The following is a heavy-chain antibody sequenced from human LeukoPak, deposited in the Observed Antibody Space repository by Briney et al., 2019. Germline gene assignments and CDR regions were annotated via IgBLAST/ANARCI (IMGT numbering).Heavy chain of an antibody. CDR3: ARGSSRYSI. Sequence: SETLSLTCAVSGYSISSGYYWGWIRQPPGKGLEWIGSIYHSGSTYYNPSLKSRVTISVDTSKNQFSLKLSSVTAADTAVYYCARGSSRYSIWGPGTMVTVSS. D-gene: IGHD3-16*02. CDR2: IYHSGST. J-gene: IGHJ3*02. V-gene: IGHV4-38-2*01. CDR1: GYSISSGYY.